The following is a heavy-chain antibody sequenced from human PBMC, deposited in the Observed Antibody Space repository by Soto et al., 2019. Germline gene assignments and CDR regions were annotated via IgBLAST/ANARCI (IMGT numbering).Heavy chain of an antibody. CDR3: ASYTAIAFGSFDY. V-gene: IGHV4-30-4*01. Sequence: SETLSLTCTVSGGSISSGDYYWSWIRQPPGKGLEWIGYIYYSGSTYYNPSLKSRATISVDTSKNQFSLKLSSVTAADTAVYYCASYTAIAFGSFDYWGQGTLVTVSS. J-gene: IGHJ4*02. CDR1: GGSISSGDYY. D-gene: IGHD5-18*01. CDR2: IYYSGST.